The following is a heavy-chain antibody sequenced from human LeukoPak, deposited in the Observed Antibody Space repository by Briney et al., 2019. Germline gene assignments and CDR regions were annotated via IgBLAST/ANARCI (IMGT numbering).Heavy chain of an antibody. CDR1: GFTFNNYA. J-gene: IGHJ6*02. Sequence: PGGSLRLSCAASGFTFNNYAMHWVRQGPGKGPEWVSVISGDGDSTYYTDSVKGRFTISRDNSKNSLYLQMNSLTTEDTALYYCEKEVRRRYSYGPRDNYYYGMDVWGQGTTVTVSS. CDR3: EKEVRRRYSYGPRDNYYYGMDV. V-gene: IGHV3-43*02. CDR2: ISGDGDST. D-gene: IGHD5-18*01.